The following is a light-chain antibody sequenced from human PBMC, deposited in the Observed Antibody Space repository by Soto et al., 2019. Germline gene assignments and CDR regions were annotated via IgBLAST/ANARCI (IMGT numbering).Light chain of an antibody. J-gene: IGLJ3*02. Sequence: QTVVTQEPSFSVSPGGTVTLTCGLSSGSVSTSYYPSWYQQTPGQAPRTLMHSSNTRSSGVPDRFSGSILGNKAALTITGAQADDEADYYCALYLGSGIWVFGGGTKLTVL. CDR3: ALYLGSGIWV. CDR2: SSN. CDR1: SGSVSTSYY. V-gene: IGLV8-61*01.